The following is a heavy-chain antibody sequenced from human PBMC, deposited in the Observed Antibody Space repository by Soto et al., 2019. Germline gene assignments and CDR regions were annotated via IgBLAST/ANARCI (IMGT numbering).Heavy chain of an antibody. CDR1: GFTSDHYA. J-gene: IGHJ4*02. V-gene: IGHV3-9*02. CDR3: AKTPGYCSVGSCSNLWYFDS. D-gene: IGHD2-15*01. Sequence: EVQLVESGGGLVQPGRSLRLSCAASGFTSDHYAMHWVRQGPGKGLEWVSGISWDSDTIEYADSVKGRFTISRDNAKNSLYRKMNRLGAEDTALYYCAKTPGYCSVGSCSNLWYFDSWGQGTLVTVSS. CDR2: ISWDSDTI.